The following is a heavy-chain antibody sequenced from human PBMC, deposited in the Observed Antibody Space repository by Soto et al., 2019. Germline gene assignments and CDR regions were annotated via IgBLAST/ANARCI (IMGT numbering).Heavy chain of an antibody. D-gene: IGHD3-10*01. V-gene: IGHV4-59*01. CDR3: ARDLDYYGSGSRENWFDP. Sequence: SETLSLTCTVSGGSISSYYWSWIRQPPGKGLEWIGYIYYSGSTNYNPSLKSRVTISVDTSKNQFSLKLSSVTAADTAVYYCARDLDYYGSGSRENWFDPWGQGTLVTVSS. J-gene: IGHJ5*02. CDR2: IYYSGST. CDR1: GGSISSYY.